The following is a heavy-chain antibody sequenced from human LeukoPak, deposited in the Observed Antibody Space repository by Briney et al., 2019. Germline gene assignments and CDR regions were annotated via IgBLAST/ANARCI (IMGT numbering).Heavy chain of an antibody. J-gene: IGHJ5*02. CDR3: AREENSSGWYAYNWFDP. D-gene: IGHD6-19*01. CDR2: INPNSGGT. V-gene: IGHV1-2*02. Sequence: ASVKVSCKASGYTFTGYYMHWVRQAPGQGLEWMGWINPNSGGTNYAQKFQGRVTMTRDTSIGTAYMELSRLRSDDTAVYYCAREENSSGWYAYNWFDPWGQGTLVTVSS. CDR1: GYTFTGYY.